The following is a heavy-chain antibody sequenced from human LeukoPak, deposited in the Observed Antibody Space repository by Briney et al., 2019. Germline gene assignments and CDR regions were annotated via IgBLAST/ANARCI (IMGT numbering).Heavy chain of an antibody. D-gene: IGHD3-9*01. CDR3: ARFGGSYDILTGLLSQFGMDV. CDR1: GYSSTSYW. V-gene: IGHV5-51*01. Sequence: GESLKISCKGSGYSSTSYWIGWVRQMPGKGLEWMGIIYPGDSDTRYSPSFQGQVTISADKSISTAYLQWSSLKASDTAMYYCARFGGSYDILTGLLSQFGMDVWGQGTTVTVSS. CDR2: IYPGDSDT. J-gene: IGHJ6*02.